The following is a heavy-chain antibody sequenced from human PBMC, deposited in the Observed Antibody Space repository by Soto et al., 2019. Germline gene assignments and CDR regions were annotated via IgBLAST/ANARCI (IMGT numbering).Heavy chain of an antibody. J-gene: IGHJ6*02. Sequence: QVQLVESGGGVVQPGRSLRLSCAASGFTFSSYGMHWVRQAPGKGLEWVAVISYDGSDKYYADSVKGRFTISRDNSKNTLYRQMNSLRAEATAVYYCAKDIEPAAILYYGMDVWGQGTTVTVSS. D-gene: IGHD2-2*01. V-gene: IGHV3-30*18. CDR2: ISYDGSDK. CDR1: GFTFSSYG. CDR3: AKDIEPAAILYYGMDV.